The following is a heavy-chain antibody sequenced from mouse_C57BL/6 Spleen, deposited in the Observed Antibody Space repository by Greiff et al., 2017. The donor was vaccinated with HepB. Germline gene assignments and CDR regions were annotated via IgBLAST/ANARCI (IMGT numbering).Heavy chain of an antibody. V-gene: IGHV1-61*01. CDR1: GYTFTSYW. CDR2: IYPSDSET. CDR3: ARGDYYGSSYVPFAY. Sequence: QVQLQQSGAELVRPGSSVKLSCKASGYTFTSYWMDWVKQRPGQGLEWIGNIYPSDSETHYNQKFKDKATLTVDKSSSTAYMQLSSLTSEDSAVYYCARGDYYGSSYVPFAYWGQGTLVTVSA. D-gene: IGHD1-1*01. J-gene: IGHJ3*01.